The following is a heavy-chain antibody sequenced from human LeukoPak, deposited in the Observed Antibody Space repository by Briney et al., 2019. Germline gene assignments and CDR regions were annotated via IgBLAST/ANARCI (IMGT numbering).Heavy chain of an antibody. Sequence: PGGSLRLSCAASGFTVSSNYMSCVRQAPGKGLEWVSVIYSGGSTYYADSVKGRFTISRDNSRNTLYLQMNSLRAEDTAVYYCAVGPRYSSSWYWFDPWGQGTLVTVSS. D-gene: IGHD6-13*01. CDR3: AVGPRYSSSWYWFDP. J-gene: IGHJ5*02. CDR1: GFTVSSNY. V-gene: IGHV3-66*01. CDR2: IYSGGST.